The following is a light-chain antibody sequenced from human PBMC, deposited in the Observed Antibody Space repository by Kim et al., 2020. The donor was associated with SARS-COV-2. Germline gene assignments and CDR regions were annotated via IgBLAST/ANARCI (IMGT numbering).Light chain of an antibody. V-gene: IGKV3-20*01. J-gene: IGKJ4*01. CDR1: QRIINSY. Sequence: FPGERRASPCSTTQRIINSYLAWYQQKPGQAPRLLIYGASTRATGTTARFTGSGSGTDFTLTISGLEPEDIALYSCQQCGAAPRTFGRGTKVDIK. CDR2: GAS. CDR3: QQCGAAPRT.